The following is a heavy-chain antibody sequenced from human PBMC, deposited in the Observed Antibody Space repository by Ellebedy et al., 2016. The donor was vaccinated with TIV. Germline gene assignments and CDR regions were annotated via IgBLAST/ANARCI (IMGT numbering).Heavy chain of an antibody. CDR1: RFTFSNYA. CDR2: ISYDGSNE. J-gene: IGHJ4*02. Sequence: PGGSLRLSCAPSRFTFSNYAMHWVRQAPGKGMEWVAVISYDGSNEYYADSVKGRFTISRDNSKNTLYLQMSSLRAEDMAVYYCARGYTAAAGTAHFDNWGQGTLVTVSS. D-gene: IGHD6-13*01. CDR3: ARGYTAAAGTAHFDN. V-gene: IGHV3-30-3*01.